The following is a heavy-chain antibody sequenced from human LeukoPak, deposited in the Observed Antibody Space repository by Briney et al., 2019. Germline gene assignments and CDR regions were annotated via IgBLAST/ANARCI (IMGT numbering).Heavy chain of an antibody. Sequence: SETLSLTCTVSGGSISSYYWSWIRQPPGKGLEWIGYIYYSGSTNYNPSLKSRVTISVDTSKNQFSLKLSSVTAADTAVYYCARRGEQQLVLGDWFDPWGQGTLVTVSS. D-gene: IGHD6-13*01. CDR1: GGSISSYY. CDR2: IYYSGST. V-gene: IGHV4-59*08. J-gene: IGHJ5*02. CDR3: ARRGEQQLVLGDWFDP.